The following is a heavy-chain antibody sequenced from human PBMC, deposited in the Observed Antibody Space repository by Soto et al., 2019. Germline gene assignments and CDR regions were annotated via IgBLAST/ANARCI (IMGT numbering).Heavy chain of an antibody. J-gene: IGHJ3*02. V-gene: IGHV1-18*01. CDR3: ARCSGTILYDAFDI. CDR1: GYTFTSYG. D-gene: IGHD1-1*01. Sequence: ASVKVSCKASGYTFTSYGISWVRQAPGQGLEWMGWISAYNGNTNYAQKLQGRVTMATDTSTSTAYMELRSLRSDDTAVYYCARCSGTILYDAFDIWGQGTMVTVSS. CDR2: ISAYNGNT.